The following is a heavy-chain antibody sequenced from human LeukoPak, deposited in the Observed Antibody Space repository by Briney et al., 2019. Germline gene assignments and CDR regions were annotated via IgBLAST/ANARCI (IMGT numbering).Heavy chain of an antibody. CDR3: ASLSAGDTLTDY. CDR1: GYTFTGYY. D-gene: IGHD7-27*01. Sequence: ASVKVSCKASGYTFTGYYMHWVRQAPGQGLEWMGWINPNSGGTNYAQKFQGRVTMTRDTSVSTAYMELSRLRSDDTAVYYCASLSAGDTLTDYWGQGTLVTVSS. J-gene: IGHJ4*02. CDR2: INPNSGGT. V-gene: IGHV1-2*02.